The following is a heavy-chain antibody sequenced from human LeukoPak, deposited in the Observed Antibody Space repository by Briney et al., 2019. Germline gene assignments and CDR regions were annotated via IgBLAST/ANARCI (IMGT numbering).Heavy chain of an antibody. V-gene: IGHV4-30-2*01. CDR2: IYHSGST. CDR3: ARVVAAKTFDI. Sequence: SETLSLTCTVSGGSISSGGYYWSWIRQPPGKGLEWIGYIYHSGSTYYNPSLKSRVTISVDRSKNQFSLKLSSVTAADTAVYYCARVVAAKTFDIWGQGTMVTVSS. CDR1: GGSISSGGYY. J-gene: IGHJ3*02. D-gene: IGHD2-15*01.